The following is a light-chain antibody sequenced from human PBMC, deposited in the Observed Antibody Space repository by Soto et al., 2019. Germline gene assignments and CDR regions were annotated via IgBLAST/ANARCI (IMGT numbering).Light chain of an antibody. CDR2: AAS. CDR1: QSIVPY. CDR3: QPSYRTPPGT. V-gene: IGKV1-39*01. Sequence: PMTQSPASLSASVGARVTITCRACQSIVPYVNWYLHKPGKAPKRLIYAASNLQSGVASRFSGSEAGTDFTLPIRRLQPADLATYVCQPSYRTPPGTFVQGTKV. J-gene: IGKJ1*01.